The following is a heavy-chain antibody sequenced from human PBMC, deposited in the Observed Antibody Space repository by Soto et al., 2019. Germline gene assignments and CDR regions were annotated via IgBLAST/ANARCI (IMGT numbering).Heavy chain of an antibody. CDR2: ISAYNGNT. J-gene: IGHJ6*02. D-gene: IGHD1-1*01. V-gene: IGHV1-18*01. Sequence: GASVKVSCTASGYTFTSYGISWVRQAPGQRLEWMGWISAYNGNTNYAQKLQGRVTMTTDTSTSTAYMELRSLRSDDTAVYYCARGRETTHYYGMDVWGQGTTVTVSS. CDR1: GYTFTSYG. CDR3: ARGRETTHYYGMDV.